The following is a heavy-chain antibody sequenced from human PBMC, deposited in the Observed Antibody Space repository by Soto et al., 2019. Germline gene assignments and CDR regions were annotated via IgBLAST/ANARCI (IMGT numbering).Heavy chain of an antibody. D-gene: IGHD5-12*01. CDR2: IYPGDSDT. J-gene: IGHJ4*02. V-gene: IGHV5-51*01. CDR3: TRHYPARAPGEDGYNPFDY. Sequence: EVQLVQSGAEVKKPGESLKISCKGSGYSFTSYWIGWVRQMPGKGLEWMGIIYPGDSDTRYSPSFQGQVTISADKSISTAYLQWSSLKASDTAMYYCTRHYPARAPGEDGYNPFDYWGQGTLVTVSS. CDR1: GYSFTSYW.